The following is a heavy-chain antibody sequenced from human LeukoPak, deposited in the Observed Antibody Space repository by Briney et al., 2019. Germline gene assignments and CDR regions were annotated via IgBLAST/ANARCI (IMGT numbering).Heavy chain of an antibody. J-gene: IGHJ4*02. V-gene: IGHV3-73*01. Sequence: GGSLRLSCAASGFTFSGSAMHWVRQASGKGLEWVGRIRSKANSYATAYAASVNGRFTISRDDSKNTAYLQMNSLKTEDTAVYYCTCRIAVAGTVFDYWGQGTLVTVSS. CDR2: IRSKANSYAT. D-gene: IGHD6-19*01. CDR1: GFTFSGSA. CDR3: TCRIAVAGTVFDY.